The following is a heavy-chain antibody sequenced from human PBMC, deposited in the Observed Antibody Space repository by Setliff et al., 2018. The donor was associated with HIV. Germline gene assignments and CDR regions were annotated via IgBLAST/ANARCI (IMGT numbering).Heavy chain of an antibody. CDR1: GYSFSSNW. D-gene: IGHD3-22*01. CDR2: IYPGDSDT. Sequence: ESLQISCKGSGYSFSSNWIGWVRQMPGKGLEWMGIIYPGDSDTRYSPSFQGQVTISVDKSISTAYLQWSSLKASDTAMYYCARRFPDGYYDSSGYYYDAFDIWGQGTMVTVSS. CDR3: ARRFPDGYYDSSGYYYDAFDI. J-gene: IGHJ3*02. V-gene: IGHV5-51*01.